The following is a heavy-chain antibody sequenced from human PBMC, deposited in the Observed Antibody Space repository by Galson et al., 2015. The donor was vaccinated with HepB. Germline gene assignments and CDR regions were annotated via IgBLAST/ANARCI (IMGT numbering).Heavy chain of an antibody. J-gene: IGHJ4*02. CDR1: GFTFNTFD. D-gene: IGHD3-10*01. CDR3: TKDLNPGIDY. Sequence: LRLSCAASGFTFNTFDMHWVRQVPGKGLEWVAVLSYDGSNKYYADSVKGRFTISRDNSKNTLYLQMNTLRAEDTAVYYCTKDLNPGIDYWGQGTLVTVSS. V-gene: IGHV3-30*18. CDR2: LSYDGSNK.